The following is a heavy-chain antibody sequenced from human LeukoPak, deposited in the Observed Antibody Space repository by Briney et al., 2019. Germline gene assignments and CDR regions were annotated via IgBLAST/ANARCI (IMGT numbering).Heavy chain of an antibody. Sequence: SQTLSLTCAVSGGSISSGGYSWSWIRQPPGKGLEWIGYIYHSGSTYYNPSLKSRVTISVDRSKNQFSLKLSSVTAADTAVYYCARRAGYCSGGSCYSAWYFDLWGRGTLVTVSS. CDR1: GGSISSGGYS. D-gene: IGHD2-15*01. CDR2: IYHSGST. V-gene: IGHV4-30-2*01. J-gene: IGHJ2*01. CDR3: ARRAGYCSGGSCYSAWYFDL.